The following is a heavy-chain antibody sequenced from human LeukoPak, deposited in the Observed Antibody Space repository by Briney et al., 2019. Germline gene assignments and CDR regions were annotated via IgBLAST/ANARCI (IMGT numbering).Heavy chain of an antibody. V-gene: IGHV1-69*05. CDR3: ASCTPTQWTNWLDP. CDR1: GYTFTSYD. Sequence: GASVKVSCKASGYTFTSYDINWVRQAPGQGLEGMGGIIPIFGTANYAQKFQGRVTITTDESTSTAYMELSSLRSEDPAVYHCASCTPTQWTNWLDPWGQGTLVTVSS. CDR2: IIPIFGTA. J-gene: IGHJ5*02. D-gene: IGHD6-19*01.